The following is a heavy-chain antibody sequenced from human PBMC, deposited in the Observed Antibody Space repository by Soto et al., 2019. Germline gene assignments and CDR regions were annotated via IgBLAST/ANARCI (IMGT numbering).Heavy chain of an antibody. CDR1: GGTFSSYT. D-gene: IGHD3-10*01. Sequence: QVQLVQSGAEVKKPGSSVKVSCKASGGTFSSYTISWVRQAPGQGLEWMRRIIPILGIANYAQKFQGRVTITADKSTSTAYMVLSSLRSEDKAVYYCASSSPNYYGSGNSGWFDPWGQGTLVTVSS. CDR2: IIPILGIA. CDR3: ASSSPNYYGSGNSGWFDP. V-gene: IGHV1-69*02. J-gene: IGHJ5*02.